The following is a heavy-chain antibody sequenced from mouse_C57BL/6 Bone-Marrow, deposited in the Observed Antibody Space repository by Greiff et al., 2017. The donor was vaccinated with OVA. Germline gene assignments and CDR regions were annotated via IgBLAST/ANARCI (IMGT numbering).Heavy chain of an antibody. J-gene: IGHJ1*03. CDR3: ASIDWYFDV. CDR1: GFTFSSYA. V-gene: IGHV5-4*03. CDR2: ISDGGSYT. Sequence: EVMLVESGGGLVKPGGSLKLSCAASGFTFSSYAMSWVRQTPDKRLEWVATISDGGSYTYYPDNVKGRFTISRDNAKNNLYLQMSHLKSEDTARDNCASIDWYFDVWGTGTTVTVSS.